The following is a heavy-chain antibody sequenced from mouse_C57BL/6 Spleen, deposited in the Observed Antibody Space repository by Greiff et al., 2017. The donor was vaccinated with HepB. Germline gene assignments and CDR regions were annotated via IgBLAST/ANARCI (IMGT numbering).Heavy chain of an antibody. CDR3: SRAMDY. Sequence: VQLKESGPELVKPGASVKISCKASGYSFTGYYMNWVKQSPEKSLEWIGEINPSTGGTTYNQKFKAKATLTVDKSSSTAYMQLKSLTSEDSAVYYCSRAMDYWGQGTSVTVSS. J-gene: IGHJ4*01. CDR2: INPSTGGT. CDR1: GYSFTGYY. V-gene: IGHV1-42*01.